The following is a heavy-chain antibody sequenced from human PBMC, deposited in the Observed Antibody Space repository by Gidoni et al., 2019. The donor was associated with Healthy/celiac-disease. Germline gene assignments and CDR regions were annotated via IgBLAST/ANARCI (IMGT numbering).Heavy chain of an antibody. D-gene: IGHD2-15*01. Sequence: QVQLVESGGGVVQPGRSLRLSCAASGFTFSTFAMHWVRLAPGKGLEWVAVISFDGSKNYYADSVKGRFIISRDNSKNTLYLQMNSLRLEDTAVYYCARDGYCSGGSCTGWFDPWGQGTLVTVSS. V-gene: IGHV3-30*04. CDR2: ISFDGSKN. J-gene: IGHJ5*02. CDR3: ARDGYCSGGSCTGWFDP. CDR1: GFTFSTFA.